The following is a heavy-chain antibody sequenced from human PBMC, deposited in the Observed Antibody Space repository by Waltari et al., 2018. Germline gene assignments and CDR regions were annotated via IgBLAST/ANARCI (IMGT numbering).Heavy chain of an antibody. J-gene: IGHJ4*02. D-gene: IGHD3-10*01. V-gene: IGHV4-39*07. CDR2: IHYSGST. CDR3: ARESGSDYYLDY. Sequence: QLQLQESGPGLVKPAETMYRTCTVSGGSISSSVYYWGWIRQSPGQGLEWIGIIHYSGSTHYNPSLRSRVTISVDTSKNHFSLELSSVTAADTAVYYCARESGSDYYLDYWGQGTLVTVSS. CDR1: GGSISSSVYY.